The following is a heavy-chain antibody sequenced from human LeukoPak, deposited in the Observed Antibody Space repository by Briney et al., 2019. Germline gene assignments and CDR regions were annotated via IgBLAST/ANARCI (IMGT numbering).Heavy chain of an antibody. J-gene: IGHJ5*02. D-gene: IGHD3-3*01. V-gene: IGHV3-23*01. CDR1: GFTFSSYA. Sequence: PGGSLRLSCAASGFTFSSYAMSWVRQAPGKGLEWVSAISGSGGSTYYADSVKGRFTISRDNSKNTLYLQMNSLRAEDTAVYYCAKAVGDITILGVPHGWFDPWGQGTLVTVSS. CDR3: AKAVGDITILGVPHGWFDP. CDR2: ISGSGGST.